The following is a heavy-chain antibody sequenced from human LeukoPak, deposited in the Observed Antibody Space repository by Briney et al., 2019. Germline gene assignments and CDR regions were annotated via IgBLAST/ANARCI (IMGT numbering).Heavy chain of an antibody. J-gene: IGHJ4*02. D-gene: IGHD2-2*02. CDR1: GGSISSYF. CDR2: IYHSGST. CDR3: ARDPGYCSSTSCYTHFDY. Sequence: PSETLSLTCTVSGGSISSYFWSWIRQPPGKGLEWIGYIYHSGSTYYNPSLKSRVTISVDRSKNQFSLKLSSVTAADTAVYYCARDPGYCSSTSCYTHFDYWGQGTLVTVSS. V-gene: IGHV4-59*12.